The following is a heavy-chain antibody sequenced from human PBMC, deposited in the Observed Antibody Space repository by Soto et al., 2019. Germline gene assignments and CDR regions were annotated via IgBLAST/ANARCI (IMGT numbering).Heavy chain of an antibody. Sequence: GASVKVSCKASGGTFSSYTISWVRQAPGQGLEWMGRIIPTLGIANYAQKFQGRVTITADKSTSTAYMELSSLRSEDTAVYYCAKDLLFQPVSKVPGKPNWGQGTLGNIFS. CDR3: AKDLLFQPVSKVPGKPN. V-gene: IGHV1-69*04. D-gene: IGHD3-10*01. CDR2: IIPTLGIA. CDR1: GGTFSSYT. J-gene: IGHJ4*01.